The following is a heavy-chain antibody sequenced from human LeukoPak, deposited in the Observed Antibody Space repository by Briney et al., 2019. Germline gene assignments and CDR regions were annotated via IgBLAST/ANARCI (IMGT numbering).Heavy chain of an antibody. Sequence: KPSETLSLTCTVSGGSMTSYYWSWIRQPPGKGLEWIGYVYYSGGITYNSSLKSRVTISVDTTKNQFSLRLTSVTAADTSVYYCARGGYYFDFWGQGTLVTVSS. CDR3: ARGGYYFDF. V-gene: IGHV4-59*01. J-gene: IGHJ4*02. D-gene: IGHD3-16*01. CDR2: VYYSGGI. CDR1: GGSMTSYY.